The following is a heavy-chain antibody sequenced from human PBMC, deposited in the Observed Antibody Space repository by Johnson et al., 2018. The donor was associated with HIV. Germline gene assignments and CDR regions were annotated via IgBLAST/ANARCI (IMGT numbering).Heavy chain of an antibody. D-gene: IGHD6-13*01. CDR1: GFTFSSYA. J-gene: IGHJ3*02. V-gene: IGHV3-30*04. CDR2: ISYDGGNK. CDR3: ARDPQYSSSWYPPTDAFDI. Sequence: ASGFTFSSYALYWVRQVPGTGLEWVATISYDGGNKYYADSVKGRFTISRDNSKNTLFLQMNSLRAEDTALYYCARDPQYSSSWYPPTDAFDIWGQGTMVTVSS.